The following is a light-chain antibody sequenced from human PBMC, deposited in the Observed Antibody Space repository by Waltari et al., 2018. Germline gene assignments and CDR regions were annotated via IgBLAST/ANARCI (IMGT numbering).Light chain of an antibody. CDR1: QNSNMW. V-gene: IGKV1-5*03. CDR3: QHYNNDSPWT. CDR2: EAS. J-gene: IGKJ1*01. Sequence: VTFTCRSSQNSNMWCAWYQQKPGKAPKLLIYEASSLESGVPSRFSGSGSGTEFTLTVTSLQPDDFATYFCQHYNNDSPWTFGQGAKVEVK.